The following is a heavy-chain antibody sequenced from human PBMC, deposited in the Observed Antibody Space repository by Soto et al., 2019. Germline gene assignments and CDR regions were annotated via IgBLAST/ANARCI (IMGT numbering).Heavy chain of an antibody. Sequence: SETLSLTGTVSGGSISSRDYSCSWIRQLPRKGLKWMGYIYYSGSTYYIHVRKSRINISVDTSKTQFSLEMSSVTAADTAVYFCPRKIPVTSDCHYCGKRILLTVSS. V-gene: IGHV4-30-4*02. CDR3: PRKIPVTSDCHY. CDR1: GGSISSRDYS. CDR2: IYYSGST. J-gene: IGHJ4*02. D-gene: IGHD2-21*02.